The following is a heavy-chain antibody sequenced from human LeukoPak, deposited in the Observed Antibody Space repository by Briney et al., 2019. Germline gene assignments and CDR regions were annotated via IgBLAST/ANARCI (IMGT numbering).Heavy chain of an antibody. V-gene: IGHV3-30*02. CDR1: GFTFISYG. Sequence: GGALRLSCTASGFTFISYGMHWVRQAPGKGLEWVAFIRYDGSNKYYADSVKGRFTISRDNSKNTLYLQMNSLRAEDTAVYYCAKVDITMVRGVILSDAFDIWGQGTMVTVSS. D-gene: IGHD3-10*01. J-gene: IGHJ3*02. CDR2: IRYDGSNK. CDR3: AKVDITMVRGVILSDAFDI.